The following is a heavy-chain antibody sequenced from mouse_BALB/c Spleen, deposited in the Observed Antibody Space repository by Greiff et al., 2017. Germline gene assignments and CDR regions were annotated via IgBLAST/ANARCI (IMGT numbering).Heavy chain of an antibody. Sequence: QVQLKESGAELVRPGTSVKISCKASGYTFTNYWLGWVKQRPGHGLEWIGDIYPGGGYTNYNEKFKGKATLTADTSSSTAYMQLSSLTSEDSAVYFCASSTASYFDVWGAGTTVTVSS. CDR1: GYTFTNYW. V-gene: IGHV1-63*02. J-gene: IGHJ1*01. CDR2: IYPGGGYT. CDR3: ASSTASYFDV. D-gene: IGHD1-2*01.